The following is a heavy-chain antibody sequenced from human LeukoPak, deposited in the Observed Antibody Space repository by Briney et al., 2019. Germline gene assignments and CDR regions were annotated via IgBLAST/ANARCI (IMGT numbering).Heavy chain of an antibody. J-gene: IGHJ4*02. V-gene: IGHV4-59*03. Sequence: PSETLSLTCSVSGGSISSYYWSWIRQAPGKGLEWIGNVYYNGSTSYNASLRSRATISVDTSKNQLSLKLSSVTAAGTAVYYCAGSSYYGDTDHWGQGALVTVSS. D-gene: IGHD4-17*01. CDR2: VYYNGST. CDR1: GGSISSYY. CDR3: AGSSYYGDTDH.